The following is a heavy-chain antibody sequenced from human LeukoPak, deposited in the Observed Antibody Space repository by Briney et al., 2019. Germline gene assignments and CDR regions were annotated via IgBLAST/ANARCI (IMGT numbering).Heavy chain of an antibody. V-gene: IGHV4-38-2*02. CDR2: IYHSGST. D-gene: IGHD3-22*01. J-gene: IGHJ3*02. CDR3: ARGPYSYDSSGAFDI. Sequence: SETLSLTCTVSGYSISSGYYWAWIRQSPGKGLELIGNIYHSGSTYYNPSLKSRVTISVDTSKNQFSLKLSSVTAADTAVYFCARGPYSYDSSGAFDIWGQGTMVTVSS. CDR1: GYSISSGYY.